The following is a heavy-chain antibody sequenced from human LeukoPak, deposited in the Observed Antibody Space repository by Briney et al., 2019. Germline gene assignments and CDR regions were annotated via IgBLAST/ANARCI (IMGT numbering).Heavy chain of an antibody. V-gene: IGHV3-30*04. CDR1: GFTFSTYA. CDR3: AKDREDSSGWYIRLYYFDY. J-gene: IGHJ4*02. CDR2: ISYDGSNK. Sequence: PGGSLRLSCAASGFTFSTYAMHWVRQAPGKGLEWVALISYDGSNKYFPDSVKGRFTISRDNSKNTLYLQMNSLRAEDTAVYYCAKDREDSSGWYIRLYYFDYWGQGTLVTVSS. D-gene: IGHD6-19*01.